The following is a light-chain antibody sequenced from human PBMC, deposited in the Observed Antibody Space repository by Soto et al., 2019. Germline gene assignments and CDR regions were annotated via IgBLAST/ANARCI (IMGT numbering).Light chain of an antibody. Sequence: QSALTQPASVSGSPRQSITISCTGTSSDVGGYNYVSWYQQHPGKAPKLMIYDVSNRPSGVSNRFSGSKSGNTASLTISGLQAEDEADYYCSSYTSSSTLGHVVFGGGTKVTVL. J-gene: IGLJ2*01. CDR3: SSYTSSSTLGHVV. CDR2: DVS. CDR1: SSDVGGYNY. V-gene: IGLV2-14*01.